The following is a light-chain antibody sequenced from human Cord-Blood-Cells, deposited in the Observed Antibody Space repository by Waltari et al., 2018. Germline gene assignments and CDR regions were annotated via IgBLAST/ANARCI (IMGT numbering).Light chain of an antibody. CDR3: CSYAGSSTYVV. J-gene: IGLJ2*01. Sequence: QSALTQPASVSGSPGQSITISCTGTSSDVGSYNLVSWYQQNPGKAPKLRIYEGSKRPSGVSNRFSGSKSGNTASLTISGLQAEDEADYYCCSYAGSSTYVVFGGGTKLTVL. V-gene: IGLV2-23*01. CDR1: SSDVGSYNL. CDR2: EGS.